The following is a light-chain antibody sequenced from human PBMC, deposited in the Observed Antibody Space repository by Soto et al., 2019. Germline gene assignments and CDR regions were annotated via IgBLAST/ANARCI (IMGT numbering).Light chain of an antibody. CDR2: AAF. CDR1: QSISIY. J-gene: IGKJ3*01. V-gene: IGKV1-39*01. CDR3: QQSSSTPPFT. Sequence: DIQMTQSPSSLSASVGDSVTITCRASQSISIYLNWYQQKPGKTPKLLIYAAFSLQSGVPSRFSAYGSGTDFTITSSRRQPEDFATYYYQQSSSTPPFTFGTGTKMDI.